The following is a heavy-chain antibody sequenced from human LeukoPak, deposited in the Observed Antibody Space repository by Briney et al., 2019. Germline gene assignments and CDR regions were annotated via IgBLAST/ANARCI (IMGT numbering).Heavy chain of an antibody. Sequence: GGSLRLSCAASGLTVSSNYMSWVRQAPGKGLEWVSIIYSGGSTYYPDSLKGRFTISRDNSRNTLYLLMNSLRDEDTAVYYCARNVVVGDLDYFDYWGPGTLVTVSS. J-gene: IGHJ4*02. CDR2: IYSGGST. V-gene: IGHV3-53*01. CDR3: ARNVVVGDLDYFDY. CDR1: GLTVSSNY. D-gene: IGHD2-2*01.